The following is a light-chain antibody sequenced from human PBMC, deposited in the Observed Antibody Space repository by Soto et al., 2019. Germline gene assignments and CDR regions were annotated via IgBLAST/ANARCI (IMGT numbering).Light chain of an antibody. V-gene: IGLV1-40*01. CDR2: GNN. CDR3: AIWDLTLSAWV. CDR1: SANIGAAYN. J-gene: IGLJ3*02. Sequence: QSVLTQPPSVSGAPGQRVTISCTGSSANIGAAYNVDWYQQLPGTAPKLLIYGNNNRPSGVPARFSGSKSGTSASLAIAGLQAEDEGDYYCAIWDLTLSAWVFGGGTKLTVL.